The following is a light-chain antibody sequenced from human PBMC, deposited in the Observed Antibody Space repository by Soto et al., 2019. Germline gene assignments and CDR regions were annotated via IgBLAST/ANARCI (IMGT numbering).Light chain of an antibody. CDR1: QGITNS. V-gene: IGKV1-6*01. CDR3: QQFKDYVWT. Sequence: AIQMTQSPPSLSASVGDRVTITCRASQGITNSLIWYQQKPGKAPKLLIYAASSLQTGVSPRFSGSGSGTEFTLTISSLQPDDFATYYCQQFKDYVWTFGQGTKVDIK. CDR2: AAS. J-gene: IGKJ1*01.